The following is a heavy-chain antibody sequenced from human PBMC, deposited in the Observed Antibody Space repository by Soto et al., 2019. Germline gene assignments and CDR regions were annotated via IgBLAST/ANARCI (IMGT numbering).Heavy chain of an antibody. CDR2: VSTNNADT. J-gene: IGHJ4*02. V-gene: IGHV1-18*01. Sequence: ASVKVSCKTSGYTFTAYGLAWLRQAPGQRPEWMGWVSTNNADTNYAKKFQGRVTMTTDRSTTTTYMELRSLRSDDTAVYYCAREHNTDSSSYYSFAHWGQGTLVTVSS. CDR1: GYTFTAYG. D-gene: IGHD3-22*01. CDR3: AREHNTDSSSYYSFAH.